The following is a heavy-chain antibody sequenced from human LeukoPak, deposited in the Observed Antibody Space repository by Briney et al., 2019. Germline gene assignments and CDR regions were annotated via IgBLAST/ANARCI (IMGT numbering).Heavy chain of an antibody. V-gene: IGHV4-39*01. CDR3: ARQSQWLVHFDY. CDR1: GGSISRSSYY. CDR2: IYYSGST. D-gene: IGHD6-19*01. J-gene: IGHJ4*02. Sequence: SETLSLICTVSGGSISRSSYYWGWIRQPPGKGLEWIGSIYYSGSTYYNPSLKSRVTISVDTSKNQFSLKLSSVTAADTAVYYCARQSQWLVHFDYWGQGTLVTVSS.